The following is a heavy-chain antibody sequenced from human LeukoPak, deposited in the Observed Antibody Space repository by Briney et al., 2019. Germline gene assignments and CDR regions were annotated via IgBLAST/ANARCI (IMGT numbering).Heavy chain of an antibody. J-gene: IGHJ5*02. D-gene: IGHD2-15*01. CDR1: GRSLSSGSYY. CDR2: IYYSRST. CDR3: ARTTRCCSGGSGPSWFDP. Sequence: SETVSLTCTVSGRSLSSGSYYWTWIRQPPGKGLEWLGYIYYSRSTNYHPYLKDRVTISVDTSKNQFTLKLSSVTDADTAVYECARTTRCCSGGSGPSWFDPWGQGTLVTVSS. V-gene: IGHV4-61*01.